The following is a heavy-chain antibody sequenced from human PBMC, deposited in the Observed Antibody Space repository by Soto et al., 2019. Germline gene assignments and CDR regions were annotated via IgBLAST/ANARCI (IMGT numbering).Heavy chain of an antibody. Sequence: GGSLRLSCAASQFSFSSYWMHWVRQVPGKGPAWVSRINHDGSKTEYADSVKGRFTISRDNTNNTLYLQMNSLRVEDTAMYYCVREPWGFSGTWYDYWGQGTLVTVSS. CDR2: INHDGSKT. D-gene: IGHD6-13*01. CDR3: VREPWGFSGTWYDY. V-gene: IGHV3-74*01. J-gene: IGHJ4*02. CDR1: QFSFSSYW.